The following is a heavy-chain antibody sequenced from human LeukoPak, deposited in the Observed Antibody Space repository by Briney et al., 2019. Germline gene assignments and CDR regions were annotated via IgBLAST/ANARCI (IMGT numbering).Heavy chain of an antibody. D-gene: IGHD2-2*01. V-gene: IGHV1-2*02. CDR1: GYTFTGYY. Sequence: ASVKVSCKASGYTFTGYYMHWVRQAPGQGLEWMGWINPNSGGTNYAQKFQGRVTMTRDTSISTAYMELSRLRSDDTAVYYCARIARYCSSTSCRPYYYYYMDVWGKGTTVTVSS. CDR3: ARIARYCSSTSCRPYYYYYMDV. J-gene: IGHJ6*03. CDR2: INPNSGGT.